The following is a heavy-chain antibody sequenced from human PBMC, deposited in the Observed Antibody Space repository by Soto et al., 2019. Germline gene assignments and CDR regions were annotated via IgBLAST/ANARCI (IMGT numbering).Heavy chain of an antibody. Sequence: SGPTLVNPTQTLTLTCTFSGFSLSTSGVGVGWIRQPPGKALEWLALIYWNDDKRYSPSLKSRLTITKDTSKNQVVLTMTNMDPVDTATYYCAHRVTYYYDSSGYYWFDPWGQGTLVTVSS. D-gene: IGHD3-22*01. V-gene: IGHV2-5*01. J-gene: IGHJ5*02. CDR2: IYWNDDK. CDR1: GFSLSTSGVG. CDR3: AHRVTYYYDSSGYYWFDP.